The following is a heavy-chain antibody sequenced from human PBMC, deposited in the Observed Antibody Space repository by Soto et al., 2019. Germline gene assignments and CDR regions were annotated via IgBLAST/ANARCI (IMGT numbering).Heavy chain of an antibody. V-gene: IGHV5-51*01. J-gene: IGHJ3*02. CDR2: IYPGDSDT. D-gene: IGHD3-10*01. Sequence: GESLKISCKGSGYSFTSYWIGWVRQMPGKGLEWMGIIYPGDSDTRYSPSFQGQVTISADKSISTAYLQWSSLKASDTAMYYCASQIYGSGTDDAFAIWGQGTMVNVSS. CDR1: GYSFTSYW. CDR3: ASQIYGSGTDDAFAI.